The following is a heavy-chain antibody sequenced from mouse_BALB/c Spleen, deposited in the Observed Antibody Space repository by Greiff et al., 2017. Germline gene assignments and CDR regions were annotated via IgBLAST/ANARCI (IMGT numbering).Heavy chain of an antibody. CDR3: TRGRADYDVAMDD. V-gene: IGHV1-55*01. Sequence: QVQLQQPGAELVKPGASVKLSCKASGYTFTSYWMHWVKQRPGQGLEWIGNIYPGSGSTNYDEKFKSKATLTVDTSSSTAYMQLSSLTSEDSAVYYWTRGRADYDVAMDDWGQGTSVTVSS. J-gene: IGHJ4*01. CDR1: GYTFTSYW. CDR2: IYPGSGST. D-gene: IGHD2-4*01.